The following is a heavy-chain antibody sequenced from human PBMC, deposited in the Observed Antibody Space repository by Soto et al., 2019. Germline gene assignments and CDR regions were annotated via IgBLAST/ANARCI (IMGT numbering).Heavy chain of an antibody. CDR2: IYYSGST. V-gene: IGHV4-30-4*01. D-gene: IGHD6-6*01. CDR3: ARERPDGARLDP. J-gene: IGHJ5*02. CDR1: GGSISSGDYY. Sequence: SETLSLTCTVSGGSISSGDYYWSWIRQPPGKGLEWIGYIYYSGSTYYNPSLKSRVTISVDTSKNQFSLKLSSVAAADTAVYYCARERPDGARLDPWGQGTLVTVSS.